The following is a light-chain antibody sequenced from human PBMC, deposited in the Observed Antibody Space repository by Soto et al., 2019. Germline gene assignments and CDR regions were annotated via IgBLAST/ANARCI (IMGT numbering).Light chain of an antibody. CDR2: GAS. CDR1: QSVSSN. V-gene: IGKV3-15*01. Sequence: EIVMTQSPATLTVSTGERATLSCRASQSVSSNLAWYQQKPGQAPRLLIYGASTRATGIPARFSGSGSGTEFSLTISSLQSEDFAVYYCQQYTNWPRTFGHGTKVEVK. J-gene: IGKJ1*01. CDR3: QQYTNWPRT.